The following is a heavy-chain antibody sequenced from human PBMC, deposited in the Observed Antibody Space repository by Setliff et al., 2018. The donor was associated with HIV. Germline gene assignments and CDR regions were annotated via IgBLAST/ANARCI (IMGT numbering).Heavy chain of an antibody. D-gene: IGHD6-13*01. Sequence: SVKVSCKASGGTFSDFRITWVRQAPGQGLEWMGEITPFVEITNYAQKFQGRVTISADESTATAYIELSSLTSRDTAVYYCARDKGIREAASLDYWGQGSLVTVSS. V-gene: IGHV1-69*10. J-gene: IGHJ4*02. CDR2: ITPFVEIT. CDR1: GGTFSDFR. CDR3: ARDKGIREAASLDY.